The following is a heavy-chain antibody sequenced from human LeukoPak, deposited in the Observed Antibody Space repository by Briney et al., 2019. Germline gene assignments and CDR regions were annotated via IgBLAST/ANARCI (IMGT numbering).Heavy chain of an antibody. V-gene: IGHV4-4*07. CDR2: IYTSGST. J-gene: IGHJ4*02. Sequence: SETLSLTCTVSGGSISSYYWSWIRQPAGKGLEWIGRIYTSGSTNYNPSLKSRATISVDTSKNQFSLKLSSVTAADTAVYYCARQGRFSPFDYWGQGTLVTVSS. D-gene: IGHD3-3*01. CDR1: GGSISSYY. CDR3: ARQGRFSPFDY.